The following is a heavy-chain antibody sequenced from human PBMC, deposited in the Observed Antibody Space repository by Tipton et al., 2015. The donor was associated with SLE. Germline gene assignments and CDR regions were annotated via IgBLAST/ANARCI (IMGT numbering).Heavy chain of an antibody. CDR1: GYTFSNNG. Sequence: QSGAEVKKPGASVKVSCRASGYTFSNNGTSWVRQAPGQGLEWIGWISVYSGDTQYAQKFQGRVTMTTDTSASTAYMELRSLRSDDTAVYYCARGFGDPFDYWGQGTLVTVSS. J-gene: IGHJ4*02. CDR2: ISVYSGDT. V-gene: IGHV1-18*01. CDR3: ARGFGDPFDY. D-gene: IGHD3-16*01.